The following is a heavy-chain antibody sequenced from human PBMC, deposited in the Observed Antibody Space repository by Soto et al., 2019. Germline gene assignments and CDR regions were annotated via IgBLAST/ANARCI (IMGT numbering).Heavy chain of an antibody. CDR3: ASSKAIFGVVIPFDY. CDR1: GYTFTSYG. J-gene: IGHJ4*02. V-gene: IGHV1-18*01. Sequence: ASVKVSCKASGYTFTSYGISWVRQAPGQGLEWMGWISAYNGNTNYAQKLQGRVTMTTDTSTSTAYMELRSLRSEDTAVYYCASSKAIFGVVIPFDYWGQGTLVTVSS. D-gene: IGHD3-3*01. CDR2: ISAYNGNT.